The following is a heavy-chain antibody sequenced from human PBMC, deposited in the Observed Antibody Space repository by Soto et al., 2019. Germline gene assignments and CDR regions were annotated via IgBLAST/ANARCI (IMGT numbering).Heavy chain of an antibody. Sequence: GGSLRLSCAASGFTFSSYSMNWVRQAPGKGLEWVSYISSSSSTIYYADSVKGRFTISRDNAKNSLYLQMNSLRDEDTAVYYCARNVGSGIGSLPDYYYYGMDVWGQGTTVTVSS. CDR2: ISSSSSTI. CDR1: GFTFSSYS. D-gene: IGHD3-10*01. V-gene: IGHV3-48*02. CDR3: ARNVGSGIGSLPDYYYYGMDV. J-gene: IGHJ6*02.